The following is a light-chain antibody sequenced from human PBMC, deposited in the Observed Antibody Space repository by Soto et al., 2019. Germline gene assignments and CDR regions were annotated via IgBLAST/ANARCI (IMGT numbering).Light chain of an antibody. CDR3: QQYNSWPRT. J-gene: IGKJ1*01. V-gene: IGKV3-15*01. CDR1: QSVSSK. CDR2: GAS. Sequence: EIVMTQSPATLSVSPGERATITCRASQSVSSKLAWYQQKPGKAPRLLIYGASTWATGIPARFSGSGSGTDFTLTISSLQSEDFAVYYCQQYNSWPRTFGQGTKVDIK.